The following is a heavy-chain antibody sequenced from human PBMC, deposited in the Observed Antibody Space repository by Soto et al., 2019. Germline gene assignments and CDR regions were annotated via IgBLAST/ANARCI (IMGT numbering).Heavy chain of an antibody. CDR3: ARERWELLTDGVAFDI. CDR1: GYTFTGYY. D-gene: IGHD1-26*01. J-gene: IGHJ3*02. CDR2: INPNSGGT. Sequence: GASVKVSCKASGYTFTGYYMHWVRQAPGQGLEWMGWINPNSGGTNYAQKFQGWVTMTRDTSISTAYMELSRLRSDDTAVYYCARERWELLTDGVAFDIWGQGTMVTVSS. V-gene: IGHV1-2*04.